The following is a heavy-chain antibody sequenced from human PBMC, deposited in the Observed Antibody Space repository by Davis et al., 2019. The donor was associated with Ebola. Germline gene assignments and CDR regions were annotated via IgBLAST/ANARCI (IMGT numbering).Heavy chain of an antibody. CDR1: GFTFDDYA. CDR2: ISGSGGST. CDR3: ARTSGGCGGDCYSDI. J-gene: IGHJ3*02. Sequence: SLKISCAASGFTFDDYAMHWVRQAPGKGLEWVSGISGSGGSTYYADSVKGRFTISRDNAKNSLYLQMNSLRAEDTAVYYCARTSGGCGGDCYSDIWGQGTMVTVSS. D-gene: IGHD2-21*02. V-gene: IGHV3-9*01.